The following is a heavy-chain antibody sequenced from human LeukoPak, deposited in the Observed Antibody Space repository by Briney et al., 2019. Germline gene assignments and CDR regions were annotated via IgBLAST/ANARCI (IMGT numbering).Heavy chain of an antibody. CDR1: GGSISSYY. Sequence: SETLSLTCTVSGGSISSYYWSWIRQPPGKGLEWIGYIYYSGSTNYKPSLKSRVTISVDTSKNQFSLKLSSVTAADTAVYYCARGRNYRAWWFDPWGQGTLVTVSS. CDR2: IYYSGST. D-gene: IGHD1-7*01. V-gene: IGHV4-59*01. CDR3: ARGRNYRAWWFDP. J-gene: IGHJ5*02.